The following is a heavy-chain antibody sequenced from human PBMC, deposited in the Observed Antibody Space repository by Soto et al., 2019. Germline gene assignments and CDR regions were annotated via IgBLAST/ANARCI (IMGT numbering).Heavy chain of an antibody. J-gene: IGHJ5*02. V-gene: IGHV1-18*04. D-gene: IGHD2-2*02. Sequence: QVQLVQSGAEVKKPGASVKVSCKASGYTFTSYGISWVRQAPGQGLEWMGWISAYNGNTNCAQKLQGRVTMTPDTPTSTAYMELRRLRSDDTAVYYCARVPWEYQLLYGWFDPWGQGTLVTVSS. CDR2: ISAYNGNT. CDR3: ARVPWEYQLLYGWFDP. CDR1: GYTFTSYG.